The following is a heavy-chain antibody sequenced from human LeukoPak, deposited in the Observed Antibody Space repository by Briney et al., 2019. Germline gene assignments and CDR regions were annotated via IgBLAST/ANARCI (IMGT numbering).Heavy chain of an antibody. CDR1: GGTFSGYA. V-gene: IGHV1-69*04. CDR3: ARGAGGSYSRAHYGMDV. J-gene: IGHJ6*02. CDR2: IIPILGIA. D-gene: IGHD1-26*01. Sequence: RASVKVSCKASGGTFSGYAISWVRQAPGQGLEWMGRIIPILGIANYAQKFQGRVTITADKSTSTAYMELSSLRSEDTAVYYCARGAGGSYSRAHYGMDVWGQGTTVTVSS.